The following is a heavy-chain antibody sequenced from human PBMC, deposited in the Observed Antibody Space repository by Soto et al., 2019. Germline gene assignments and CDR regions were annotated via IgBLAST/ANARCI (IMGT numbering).Heavy chain of an antibody. V-gene: IGHV1-46*01. CDR3: ARVGYYVSGTYYGLGDY. J-gene: IGHJ4*02. D-gene: IGHD3-10*01. Sequence: ASVKVSCKASGYTFTFYYMHWVRQAPGQGLEWMGVIDPSGGTTSYARKFQGRVTMTRDTSTSTVYMELSSLRSEDTAVYYCARVGYYVSGTYYGLGDYWGQGTLVTVSS. CDR1: GYTFTFYY. CDR2: IDPSGGTT.